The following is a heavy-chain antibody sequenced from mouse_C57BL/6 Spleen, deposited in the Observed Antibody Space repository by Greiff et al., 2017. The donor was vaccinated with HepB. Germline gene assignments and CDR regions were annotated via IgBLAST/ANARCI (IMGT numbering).Heavy chain of an antibody. V-gene: IGHV1-64*01. CDR1: GYTFTSYW. Sequence: QVQLQQPGAELVKPGASVKLSCKASGYTFTSYWMHWVKQRPGQGLEWIGMIQPNSGSTNYNEKFKSKATLTVDKSSSTAYMQLSSLTSEDSAVYYCARGDDGYYRDYWGQGTLVTVSA. CDR2: IQPNSGST. D-gene: IGHD2-3*01. J-gene: IGHJ3*01. CDR3: ARGDDGYYRDY.